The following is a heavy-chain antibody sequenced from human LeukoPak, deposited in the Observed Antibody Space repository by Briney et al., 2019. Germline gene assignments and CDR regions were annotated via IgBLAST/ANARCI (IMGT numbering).Heavy chain of an antibody. CDR3: ARDQPGFGELLYDY. CDR2: INAGNGNT. J-gene: IGHJ4*02. CDR1: GYIFTSYA. V-gene: IGHV1-3*01. D-gene: IGHD3-10*01. Sequence: ASVKVSCKASGYIFTSYAIQWVRQAPGQRLEWMGWINAGNGNTKYSQKFQGRVTITRDTSASTAYMELSSLRSEDTAVYYCARDQPGFGELLYDYWGQGTLVTVSS.